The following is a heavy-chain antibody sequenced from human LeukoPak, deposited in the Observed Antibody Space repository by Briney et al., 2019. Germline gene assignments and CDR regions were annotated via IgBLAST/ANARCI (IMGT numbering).Heavy chain of an antibody. CDR1: GFTFSGYS. CDR2: ISSSSRYI. J-gene: IGHJ4*02. V-gene: IGHV3-21*01. CDR3: ARVFYSRGMTTYFLDY. Sequence: AGGSLRLSCAASGFTFSGYSMNWVRQAPGKGLEWVSSISSSSRYIYYADSVKGRFTISRDNAKNSLYLQMNSLRAEDTAVYYCARVFYSRGMTTYFLDYWGQGTLVTVSS. D-gene: IGHD4-17*01.